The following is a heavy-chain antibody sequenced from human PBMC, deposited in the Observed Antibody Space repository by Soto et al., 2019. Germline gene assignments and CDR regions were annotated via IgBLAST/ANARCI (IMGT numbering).Heavy chain of an antibody. CDR1: GFTFSSYS. Sequence: GGSLRLSCAASGFTFSSYSMNWVRQAPGKGLEWVSYISSSSSTIYYADSVRGRFTISRDNAKNSLYLQMNSLSDEDTAVYYCARTYYGSGSSYFVYWGQGTLVTVSS. D-gene: IGHD3-10*01. CDR2: ISSSSSTI. CDR3: ARTYYGSGSSYFVY. V-gene: IGHV3-48*02. J-gene: IGHJ4*02.